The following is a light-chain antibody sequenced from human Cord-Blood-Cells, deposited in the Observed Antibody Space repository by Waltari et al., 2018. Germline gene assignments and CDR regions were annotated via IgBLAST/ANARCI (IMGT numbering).Light chain of an antibody. V-gene: IGKV1-39*01. Sequence: DIQMTQSPSSLSASVGDRVTITCRASQSISSYLNWYQQKPGKAPKLLIYAASSLQSGVPSRFSGMGSGTDFTLTISSLQPEDFATYYCQQSYSTPLTFGGGTKVEIK. CDR1: QSISSY. CDR2: AAS. CDR3: QQSYSTPLT. J-gene: IGKJ4*01.